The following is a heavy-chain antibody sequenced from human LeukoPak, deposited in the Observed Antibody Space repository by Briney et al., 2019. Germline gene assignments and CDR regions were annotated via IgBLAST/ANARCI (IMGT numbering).Heavy chain of an antibody. V-gene: IGHV3-23*01. D-gene: IGHD6-13*01. CDR1: VFTFSSYA. CDR2: ISGSGGST. J-gene: IGHJ4*02. CDR3: AKGTYSSSWYYFDY. Sequence: GGSLRLSCAASVFTFSSYAMSWVRQAPGKGLEWVSAISGSGGSTYYADSVKGRFTISRDNSKNTLYLQMNSLRAEDTAVYYCAKGTYSSSWYYFDYWGQGTLVTVSS.